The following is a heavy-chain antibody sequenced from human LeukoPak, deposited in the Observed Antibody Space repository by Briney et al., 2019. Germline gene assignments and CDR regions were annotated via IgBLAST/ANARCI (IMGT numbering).Heavy chain of an antibody. Sequence: PGGSLRLSCAASGFTFSNYSMNWVRQAPGKGLEWVSSISSSSSYIYYADSVKGRFTISRDNAKNSLYLQMNSLRAEDTAVYYCARERWELLADGMDVWGQGTTVTVSS. J-gene: IGHJ6*02. D-gene: IGHD1-26*01. CDR2: ISSSSSYI. CDR1: GFTFSNYS. CDR3: ARERWELLADGMDV. V-gene: IGHV3-21*01.